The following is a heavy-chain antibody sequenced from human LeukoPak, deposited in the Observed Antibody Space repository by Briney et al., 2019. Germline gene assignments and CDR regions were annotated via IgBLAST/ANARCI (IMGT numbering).Heavy chain of an antibody. Sequence: ASVKVSCKASGYTFTSYDINWVRQATGQGPEGMGGMNPNSGNAGYGQKFQGRVTMTRDTSISTAYMELRSLRSEDTAVYYCARGRLTTVTTWYYHGMDVWGQGTTVTVSS. CDR3: ARGRLTTVTTWYYHGMDV. D-gene: IGHD4-17*01. J-gene: IGHJ6*02. CDR2: MNPNSGNA. V-gene: IGHV1-8*01. CDR1: GYTFTSYD.